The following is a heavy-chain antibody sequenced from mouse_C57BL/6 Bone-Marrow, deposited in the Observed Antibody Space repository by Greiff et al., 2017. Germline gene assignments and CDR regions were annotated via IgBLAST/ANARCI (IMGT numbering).Heavy chain of an antibody. D-gene: IGHD3-3*01. CDR3: ARMRLGRVFDY. CDR2: IYPGGGYT. J-gene: IGHJ2*01. CDR1: GYTFTNYW. V-gene: IGHV1-63*01. Sequence: VKLMESGAELVRPGTSVKMSCKASGYTFTNYWIGWAKQRPGHGLEWIGDIYPGGGYTNYNEKFKGKATLTADKSSSTAYMQFSSLTSEDSAIYYCARMRLGRVFDYWGQGTTLTVSS.